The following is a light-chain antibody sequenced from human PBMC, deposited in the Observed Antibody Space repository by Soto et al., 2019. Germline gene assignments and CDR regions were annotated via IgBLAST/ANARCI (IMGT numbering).Light chain of an antibody. Sequence: EIVLTQSPGTLSLSPGERATLSCRASQSVSSAYLAWYRQKPGQVLRLLIYGASSRATGIPDRFSGSGSGTDFTLTIGRLEPEDFAVYYCQQYGSSPLTFGGGTRVEIK. CDR3: QQYGSSPLT. CDR1: QSVSSAY. CDR2: GAS. J-gene: IGKJ4*01. V-gene: IGKV3-20*01.